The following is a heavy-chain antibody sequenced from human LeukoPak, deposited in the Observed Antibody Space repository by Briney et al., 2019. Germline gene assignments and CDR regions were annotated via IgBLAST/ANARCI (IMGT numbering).Heavy chain of an antibody. CDR2: ISWNSGSI. V-gene: IGHV3-9*03. D-gene: IGHD4-17*01. Sequence: GGSLRLSCAASGFTFDDYAMHWVRQAPGKGLEWVSGISWNSGSIGYADSVKGRFTISRDNAKNSLYLPMNSLRAEDMALYYCAKAGRFDYDAYYFDYWGQGTLVTVSS. CDR1: GFTFDDYA. J-gene: IGHJ4*02. CDR3: AKAGRFDYDAYYFDY.